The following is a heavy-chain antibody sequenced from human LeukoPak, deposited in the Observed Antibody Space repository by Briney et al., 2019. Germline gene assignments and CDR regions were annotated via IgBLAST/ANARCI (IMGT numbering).Heavy chain of an antibody. CDR2: INSDGSST. D-gene: IGHD3-22*01. CDR3: ARDYDSSGYPHY. Sequence: GGSLRLSCAASGFTFSSYWMHWVRQAPGKGLVWVSRINSDGSSTSYADSVKGRFTISRDNAKNTLYLQVNSLRAEDTAVYYCARDYDSSGYPHYWGQGTLVTVSS. CDR1: GFTFSSYW. V-gene: IGHV3-74*01. J-gene: IGHJ4*02.